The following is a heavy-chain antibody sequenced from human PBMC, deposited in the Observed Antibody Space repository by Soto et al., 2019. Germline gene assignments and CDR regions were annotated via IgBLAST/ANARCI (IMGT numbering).Heavy chain of an antibody. CDR2: INSDGTKT. CDR3: ATVATNSYNWLDP. CDR1: GFTFNTYW. J-gene: IGHJ5*02. V-gene: IGHV3-74*01. Sequence: EVQLVESGGTLVQPGGSLRLSCAASGFTFNTYWMHWVRQAPGKGLVWVSRINSDGTKTTYADSVKGRFTISRDNAKNTVYLHMNSLRPEDTAVYYCATVATNSYNWLDPWGQGTLVTVSS. D-gene: IGHD5-12*01.